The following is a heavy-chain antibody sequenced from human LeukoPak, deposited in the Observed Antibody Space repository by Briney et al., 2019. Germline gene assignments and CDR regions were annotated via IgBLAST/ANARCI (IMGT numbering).Heavy chain of an antibody. Sequence: LETLSLTRTVSGGSIRSSRHYSGSIRQPPGKWLEWLGSIYYSGSPYYNPSLKSRVTISVDTSKNQFSLKLSAVTAADTAVYYCARARLYSFSVYYFDYWGQGTLVTVSS. CDR2: IYYSGSP. CDR3: ARARLYSFSVYYFDY. V-gene: IGHV4-39*07. D-gene: IGHD6-13*01. J-gene: IGHJ4*02. CDR1: GGSIRSSRHY.